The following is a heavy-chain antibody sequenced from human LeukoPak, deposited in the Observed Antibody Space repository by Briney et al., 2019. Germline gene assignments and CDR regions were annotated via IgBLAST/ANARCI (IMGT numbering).Heavy chain of an antibody. Sequence: LPGGSLRLSCAASGFTFDDYAMHWVRHAPGKGLEWVSGISWNSGSIGYADSVKGRFTISRDNAKNSLYLQMNSLRAEDTALYYCAKDPSYDYGGNSGHSDFDYWGQGTLVTVSS. CDR1: GFTFDDYA. CDR2: ISWNSGSI. J-gene: IGHJ4*02. V-gene: IGHV3-9*01. CDR3: AKDPSYDYGGNSGHSDFDY. D-gene: IGHD4-23*01.